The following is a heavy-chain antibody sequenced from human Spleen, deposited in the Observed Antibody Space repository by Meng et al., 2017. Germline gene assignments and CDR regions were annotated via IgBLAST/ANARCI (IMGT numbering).Heavy chain of an antibody. J-gene: IGHJ4*02. CDR1: AGFFXGYY. V-gene: IGHV4-34*01. CDR2: INHSGGT. D-gene: IGHD4-11*01. CDR3: ARGPTTMAHDFDY. Sequence: HRPQWGAGICDPSESLPLPCAVDAGFFXGYYWNWIRQPPAKGLEWIGEINHSGGTNYNPSLESRATISVDTSQNNLSLKLSSVTAADSAVYYCARGPTTMAHDFDYWGQGTLVTVSS.